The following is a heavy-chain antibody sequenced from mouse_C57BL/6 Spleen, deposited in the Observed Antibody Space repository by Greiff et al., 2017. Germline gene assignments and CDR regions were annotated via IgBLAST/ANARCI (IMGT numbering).Heavy chain of an antibody. CDR2: IYPSDSET. J-gene: IGHJ1*03. D-gene: IGHD1-1*01. CDR3: ARENYYGSSYNWYFDV. V-gene: IGHV1-61*01. Sequence: QVQLQPPGAELVRPGSSVKLSCKASGYTFTSYWMDWVKQRPGQGLEWIGNIYPSDSETHYNQKFKDKATLTVDKSSSTAYMQLSSLTSEDSAVYYCARENYYGSSYNWYFDVWGTGTTVTVSS. CDR1: GYTFTSYW.